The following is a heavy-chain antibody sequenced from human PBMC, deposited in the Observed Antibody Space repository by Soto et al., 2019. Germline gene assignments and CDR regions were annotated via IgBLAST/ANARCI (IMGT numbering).Heavy chain of an antibody. CDR3: ARDLVVDGDQWSNGAFDI. Sequence: GASVKVSCKASGYTFTSYYMHWVRQAPGQGLEWMGIINPSGGSTSYAQKFQGRVTMTRDTSTSTVYMELSSLRSQDTAVYYCARDLVVDGDQWSNGAFDIWGQGTMVTVSS. CDR2: INPSGGST. V-gene: IGHV1-46*01. CDR1: GYTFTSYY. J-gene: IGHJ3*02. D-gene: IGHD2-15*01.